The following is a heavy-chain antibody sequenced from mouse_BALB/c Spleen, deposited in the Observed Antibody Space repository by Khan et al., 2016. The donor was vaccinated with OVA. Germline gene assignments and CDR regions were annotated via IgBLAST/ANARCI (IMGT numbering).Heavy chain of an antibody. CDR3: ARGSGNSRFAY. J-gene: IGHJ3*01. CDR1: GYTFTDYA. V-gene: IGHV1S137*01. CDR2: ISTYDGDA. D-gene: IGHD1-3*01. Sequence: QVQLKESGAELVRPGVSVKISCKGSGYTFTDYAMHWVKQSHAKRLEWIGVISTYDGDASYNQKFTGKATMTVDQSSSTAYMELAILTAEDSAIYYCARGSGNSRFAYWGQGTLVTVSA.